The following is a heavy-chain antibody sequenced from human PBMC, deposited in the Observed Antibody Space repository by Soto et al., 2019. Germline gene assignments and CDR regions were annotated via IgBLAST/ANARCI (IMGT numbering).Heavy chain of an antibody. J-gene: IGHJ6*02. D-gene: IGHD3-10*01. V-gene: IGHV1-3*01. CDR3: ARDKGSGSYYHFYYYYGMDV. CDR1: GYSFTSYA. CDR2: INAGNGNT. Sequence: ASVKLSCKASGYSFTSYAMHWVRQAPGQRLEWMGWINAGNGNTKYSQKFQGRVTITRDTSASTAYMELSSLRSEDTAVYYCARDKGSGSYYHFYYYYGMDVWGQGTTVTVSS.